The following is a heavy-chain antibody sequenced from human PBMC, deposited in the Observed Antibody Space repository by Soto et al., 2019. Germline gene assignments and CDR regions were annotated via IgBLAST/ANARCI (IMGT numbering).Heavy chain of an antibody. CDR1: GFTFSSYA. V-gene: IGHV3-23*01. J-gene: IGHJ4*02. CDR2: ISGSDGST. Sequence: EVQLLESGGGLVQPGGSLRLSCAASGFTFSSYAMSWVRQAPGKGLDWVSAISGSDGSTSYADSVKGRFTISRDNSTNTLYLQMNSLRAEDTSVYYCSKDPWRTTLWRRGYFDYWGQGPLVTVSS. CDR3: SKDPWRTTLWRRGYFDY. D-gene: IGHD1-26*01.